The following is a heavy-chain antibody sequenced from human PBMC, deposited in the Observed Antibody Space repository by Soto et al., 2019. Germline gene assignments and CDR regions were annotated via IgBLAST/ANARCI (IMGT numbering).Heavy chain of an antibody. V-gene: IGHV4-59*01. Sequence: SETLSLTCSVSGVSISSYFWSWIRQPPGRGLEWIGYTYHRGSTNYSPSLKSRVAISLDTSENQFSLKVSSVTAVHTAVYFCARIGGYHGPLDYWGQGTTVTVS. CDR1: GVSISSYF. J-gene: IGHJ4*02. CDR3: ARIGGYHGPLDY. CDR2: TYHRGST. D-gene: IGHD3-16*02.